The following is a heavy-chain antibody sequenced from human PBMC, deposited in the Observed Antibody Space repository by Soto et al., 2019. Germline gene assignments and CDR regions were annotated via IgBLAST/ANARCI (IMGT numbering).Heavy chain of an antibody. J-gene: IGHJ4*02. V-gene: IGHV1-8*01. D-gene: IGHD6-19*01. CDR1: GYTFTSYD. Sequence: QVQLVQSGAEVKKPGASVKVSCKASGYTFTSYDINWVRQATGQGLEWMGWMNPNSGNTGYAQKFQGRVTMPRNTSISTAYMELSSLRSEDTAVYYCARALRGRQWLVLGPPSDYWGQGTLVTVSS. CDR3: ARALRGRQWLVLGPPSDY. CDR2: MNPNSGNT.